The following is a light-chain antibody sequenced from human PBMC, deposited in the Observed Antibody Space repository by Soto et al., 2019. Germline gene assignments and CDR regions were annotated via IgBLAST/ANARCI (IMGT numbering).Light chain of an antibody. J-gene: IGKJ1*01. V-gene: IGKV3-15*01. CDR3: QQYDTWPWT. CDR1: QSVGRN. CDR2: RAS. Sequence: IVMTQSPAALSVSPGERATLSCRASQSVGRNVAWYRHKPGQAPRLVIYRASTRATGTSARISGGGSGTEFTLTISSLQSEDFALYYCQQYDTWPWTFGQGAKVEIK.